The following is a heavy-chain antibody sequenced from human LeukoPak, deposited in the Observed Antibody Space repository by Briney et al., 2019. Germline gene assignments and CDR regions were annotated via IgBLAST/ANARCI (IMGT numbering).Heavy chain of an antibody. V-gene: IGHV3-7*01. J-gene: IGHJ4*02. D-gene: IGHD2-2*01. CDR2: IDQNGSEK. CDR3: ARSRGRSIVIVPAAVDY. Sequence: GGSLRLSCAASGFTFSTYWMSWVRQTPGKGLEWVANIDQNGSEKYYVASVQGRFTISRDNAKNSLYLQMNSLRAEDTALYYCARSRGRSIVIVPAAVDYWGRGTLVTVSS. CDR1: GFTFSTYW.